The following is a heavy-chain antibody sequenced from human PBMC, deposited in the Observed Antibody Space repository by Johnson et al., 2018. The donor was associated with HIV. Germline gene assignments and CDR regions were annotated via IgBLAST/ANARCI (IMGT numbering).Heavy chain of an antibody. CDR1: GFTFSDYY. Sequence: QVQLVESGGGVVQPGRSLRLSCAASGFTFSDYYMSWIRQAPGKGLEWVAFIRYDGSNKYYADSVKGRFTISRDNSKNTLYLQMNSLRAEDTAFYYCARGRPNYYDSSGRYVPVAFDSWGQGTMVTVSS. D-gene: IGHD3-22*01. CDR2: IRYDGSNK. J-gene: IGHJ3*02. V-gene: IGHV3-30*02. CDR3: ARGRPNYYDSSGRYVPVAFDS.